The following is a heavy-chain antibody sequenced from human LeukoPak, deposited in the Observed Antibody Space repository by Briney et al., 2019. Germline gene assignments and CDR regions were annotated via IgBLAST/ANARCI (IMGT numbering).Heavy chain of an antibody. CDR2: ISAYNGNI. D-gene: IGHD3-10*01. Sequence: ASVKVSCKASGYTFTSYGISWVRQAPGQGLEWMGWISAYNGNINYAQKLQGRVTMTTDTSTSTAYMELRSLRSDDTAVYYCASGEYGSGARNAFDIWGQGTMVAVSS. CDR1: GYTFTSYG. J-gene: IGHJ3*02. V-gene: IGHV1-18*01. CDR3: ASGEYGSGARNAFDI.